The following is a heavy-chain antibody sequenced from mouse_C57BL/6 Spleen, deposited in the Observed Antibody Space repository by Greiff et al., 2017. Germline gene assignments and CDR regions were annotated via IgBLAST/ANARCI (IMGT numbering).Heavy chain of an antibody. Sequence: VKLVESGPGLVAPSQSLSITCAVSGFSLTSYGVHWVRQPPGKGLEWLVVIWSDGGTTYNSALKYRRSISKVNSTSQFFLEMSSLLTYDSAIYYCSRGTTVVDDWYIDVWGTGTTVTVSS. J-gene: IGHJ1*03. V-gene: IGHV2-6*03. CDR1: GFSLTSYG. CDR2: IWSDGGT. CDR3: SRGTTVVDDWYIDV. D-gene: IGHD1-1*01.